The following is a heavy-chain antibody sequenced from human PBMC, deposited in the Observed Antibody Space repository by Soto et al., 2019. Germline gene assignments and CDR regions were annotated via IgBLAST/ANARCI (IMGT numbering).Heavy chain of an antibody. Sequence: PGGSLSLSCAASGFTFSNAWMSWVRQAPGKGLEWVGRIKSKTDGGTTDYAAPVKGRFTISRDDSKNTLYLQMNSLKTEDTAVYYCTTMGSGWGVIYYFDYWGQGTLVTVSS. CDR3: TTMGSGWGVIYYFDY. CDR1: GFTFSNAW. J-gene: IGHJ4*02. D-gene: IGHD2-21*01. CDR2: IKSKTDGGTT. V-gene: IGHV3-15*01.